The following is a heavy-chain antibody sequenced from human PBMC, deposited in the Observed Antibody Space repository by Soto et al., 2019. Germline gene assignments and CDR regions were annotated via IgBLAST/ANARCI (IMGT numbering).Heavy chain of an antibody. CDR1: GFSFSSYG. Sequence: DVQLVESGGGLVKPGESLRLSCAASGFSFSSYGMSWVRQSPGKGLEWVSAISNSGDYIYYADSVKGRFSISRDNARKSLFLQMNSLRAEDSALYYCTRVPYCLNGVCYFEYWGQGTLVTVSS. CDR3: TRVPYCLNGVCYFEY. D-gene: IGHD2-8*01. J-gene: IGHJ4*02. V-gene: IGHV3-21*01. CDR2: ISNSGDYI.